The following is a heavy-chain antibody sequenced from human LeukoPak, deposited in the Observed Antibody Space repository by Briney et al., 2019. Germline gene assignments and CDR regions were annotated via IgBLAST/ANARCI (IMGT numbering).Heavy chain of an antibody. CDR3: ANFIRGDPVVFDY. V-gene: IGHV3-30*18. D-gene: IGHD3-16*01. J-gene: IGHJ4*02. Sequence: PGGSLRLSCAASGFTFSSYTMHWIRQAPGKGLEWVAVISYDGSNKYYADSVKGRFTISRDNSKNTLYLQMNSLRAEDTAVYYCANFIRGDPVVFDYWGQGTLATVSS. CDR1: GFTFSSYT. CDR2: ISYDGSNK.